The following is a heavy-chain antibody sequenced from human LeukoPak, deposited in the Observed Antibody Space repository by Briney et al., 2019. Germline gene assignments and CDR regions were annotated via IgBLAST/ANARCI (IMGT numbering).Heavy chain of an antibody. V-gene: IGHV3-7*01. J-gene: IGHJ1*01. CDR1: GFTFNRCW. CDR3: TSWGDTTAEYFQR. Sequence: GGSLRLSCVVSGFTFNRCWMNWVRQAPGKGLEWVAHINPDGRDTYYVDSVKGRFTISRDNAQSPMYLQMNSLRVEDTAVYYCTSWGDTTAEYFQRWGQGTLVTVSS. D-gene: IGHD2-21*02. CDR2: INPDGRDT.